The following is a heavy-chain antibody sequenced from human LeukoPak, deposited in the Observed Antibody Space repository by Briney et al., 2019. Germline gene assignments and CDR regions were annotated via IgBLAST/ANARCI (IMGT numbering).Heavy chain of an antibody. D-gene: IGHD3-22*01. Sequence: GGSLRLSCAASGFTFSSYSMNWVRQAPGKGLEWVSSISSSSSYIYYADSVKGRFTISRDNAKNSLYLQMNSLRAEDTAVYYCTTDKDSSGYYGTDYWGQGTLVTVSS. CDR1: GFTFSSYS. J-gene: IGHJ4*02. CDR2: ISSSSSYI. CDR3: TTDKDSSGYYGTDY. V-gene: IGHV3-21*01.